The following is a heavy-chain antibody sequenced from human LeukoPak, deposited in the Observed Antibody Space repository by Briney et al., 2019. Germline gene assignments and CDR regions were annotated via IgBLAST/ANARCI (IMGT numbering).Heavy chain of an antibody. V-gene: IGHV4-61*02. Sequence: SQTLSLTCTVSGGSISSGSYYWSWIRQPAGKGLEWIGRIYTSGNTNYNPSLKSRVTISVDTSKNQFSLKLSSVTAADTAVYYCARGRRGYSYGYYFDYWGQGTLVTVSS. D-gene: IGHD5-18*01. CDR1: GGSISSGSYY. CDR2: IYTSGNT. J-gene: IGHJ4*02. CDR3: ARGRRGYSYGYYFDY.